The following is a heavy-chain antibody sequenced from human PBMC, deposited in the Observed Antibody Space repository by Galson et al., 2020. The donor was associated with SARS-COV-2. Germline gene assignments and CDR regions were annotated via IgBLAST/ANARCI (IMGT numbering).Heavy chain of an antibody. CDR1: GLRFSHYW. CDR3: AGIDHTDAFDI. CDR2: INVDGTEQ. J-gene: IGHJ3*02. V-gene: IGHV3-7*01. Sequence: GESLKISCVVSGLRFSHYWMSWVRQAPGQGLEWVANINVDGTEQYYVDSVKGRFTFSRDNAKKSLYLQMNSLRADDTAVYYCAGIDHTDAFDIWGQGTIVTVSS.